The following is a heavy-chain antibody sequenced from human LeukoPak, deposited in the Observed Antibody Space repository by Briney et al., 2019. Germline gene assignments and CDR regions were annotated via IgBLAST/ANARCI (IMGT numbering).Heavy chain of an antibody. CDR1: DGSISSSSYY. CDR3: ARDPQGSAAFDF. V-gene: IGHV4-61*01. D-gene: IGHD2-15*01. CDR2: IYYSGST. Sequence: SETLSLTCTGSDGSISSSSYYWSWIRQPPGKGLEWIGYIYYSGSTNYNPSLKSRVTISVDTSKNQFSLKLSSVTAADTAVYYCARDPQGSAAFDFWGQGTLVTVSS. J-gene: IGHJ4*02.